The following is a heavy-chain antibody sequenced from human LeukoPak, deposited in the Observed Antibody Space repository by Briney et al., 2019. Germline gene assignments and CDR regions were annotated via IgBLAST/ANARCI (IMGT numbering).Heavy chain of an antibody. Sequence: ASVKVSCKASGYSFTGNYMHWVRQAPGQGLEWMGWINPNSGDTNFAQKFQGRVTMTRDTSISTVYMELSRLRSDDTAVFYCARGYYDSSDFVYLQHWGQGTLVTVSS. D-gene: IGHD3-22*01. CDR2: INPNSGDT. CDR3: ARGYYDSSDFVYLQH. CDR1: GYSFTGNY. J-gene: IGHJ1*01. V-gene: IGHV1-2*02.